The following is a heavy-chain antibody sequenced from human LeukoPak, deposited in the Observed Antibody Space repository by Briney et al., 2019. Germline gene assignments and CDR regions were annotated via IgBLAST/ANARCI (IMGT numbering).Heavy chain of an antibody. CDR2: IYYNGST. J-gene: IGHJ4*02. CDR3: ARAYEESPFDY. D-gene: IGHD3-16*01. V-gene: IGHV4-30-4*08. CDR1: GGSISSGDYY. Sequence: SETLSLTCTVSGGSISSGDYYWRWIRQPPGKGLEWIGYIYYNGSTYYNPSLKSRVTISVDTSKNQFSLKLSSVTAADTAVYYCARAYEESPFDYWGQGTLVTVSS.